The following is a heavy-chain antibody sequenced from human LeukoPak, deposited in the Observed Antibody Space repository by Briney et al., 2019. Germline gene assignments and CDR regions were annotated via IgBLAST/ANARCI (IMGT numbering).Heavy chain of an antibody. D-gene: IGHD3-10*01. CDR1: GYTFTSYG. Sequence: ASVKVSCKASGYTFTSYGISWERRAPGQGLEWMGWISAYNGNTIYAQKLQDRVTMTTDTSTSTAYMELRSLRSDDTAVYYCARVNDYYGSGSFFDFWGQGTLVTVSS. CDR2: ISAYNGNT. CDR3: ARVNDYYGSGSFFDF. J-gene: IGHJ4*02. V-gene: IGHV1-18*01.